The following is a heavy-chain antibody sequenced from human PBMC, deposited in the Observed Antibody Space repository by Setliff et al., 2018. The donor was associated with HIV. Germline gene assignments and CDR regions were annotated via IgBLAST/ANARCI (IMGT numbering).Heavy chain of an antibody. Sequence: SETLSLTCSVSGGSISSSGYYWSWIRQHPGKGLDWIGRVDYSGSTYYNPSLKSRVTISVDTSKNQFSLKLSSVTAADTAVYYCARDSDNCSGGSCYRAAVGMDVWGKGTTVTVSS. D-gene: IGHD2-15*01. CDR1: GGSISSSGYY. V-gene: IGHV4-31*02. CDR3: ARDSDNCSGGSCYRAAVGMDV. CDR2: VDYSGST. J-gene: IGHJ6*04.